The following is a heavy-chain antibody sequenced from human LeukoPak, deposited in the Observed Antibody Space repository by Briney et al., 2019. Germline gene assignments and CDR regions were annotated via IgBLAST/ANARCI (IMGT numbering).Heavy chain of an antibody. D-gene: IGHD6-19*01. Sequence: SVKVSCKASGGTFSSYAVSWVRQAPGQGLEWMGGIIPIFGTANYAQKFQGRVTITADESTSTAYMELSSLRSEDTAVYYCAAAELYDSGWYEALDVWGKGTTVTISS. CDR3: AAAELYDSGWYEALDV. CDR1: GGTFSSYA. CDR2: IIPIFGTA. J-gene: IGHJ6*04. V-gene: IGHV1-69*13.